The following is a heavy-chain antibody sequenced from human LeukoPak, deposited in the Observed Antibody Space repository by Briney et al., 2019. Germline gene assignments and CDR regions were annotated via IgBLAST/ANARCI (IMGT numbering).Heavy chain of an antibody. Sequence: SETLSLTCTVYGGSFSGYYWSWIRQPPGKGLEWIGEINHSGSTNYNPSLKSRVTISVDTSKNQSSLKLSSVTAADTAVYYCAREVFVSCSGGSCYSGGWFDPWGQGTLVTVSS. CDR2: INHSGST. CDR3: AREVFVSCSGGSCYSGGWFDP. CDR1: GGSFSGYY. J-gene: IGHJ5*02. D-gene: IGHD2-15*01. V-gene: IGHV4-34*01.